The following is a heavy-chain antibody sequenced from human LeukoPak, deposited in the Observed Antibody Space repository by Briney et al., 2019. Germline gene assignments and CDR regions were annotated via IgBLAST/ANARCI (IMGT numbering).Heavy chain of an antibody. D-gene: IGHD5-12*01. J-gene: IGHJ4*02. CDR2: ISYDGSNK. CDR1: GFTFSSYA. V-gene: IGHV3-30*04. Sequence: PGGSLRLSCAASGFTFSSYAMHWVRQAPGKGLEWVAVISYDGSNKYYADSVKGRFTLSRDNSKNTLYLQMNSLRAEDTAVYYCARALSGYDPFDYWGQGTLVTVSS. CDR3: ARALSGYDPFDY.